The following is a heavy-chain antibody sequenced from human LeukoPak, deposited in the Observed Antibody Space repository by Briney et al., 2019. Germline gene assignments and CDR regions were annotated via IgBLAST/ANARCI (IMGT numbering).Heavy chain of an antibody. J-gene: IGHJ4*02. V-gene: IGHV3-21*01. CDR1: GFTFSSYG. CDR3: AGYCSGGSCGY. CDR2: ISSSSSYI. Sequence: GGSLRLSCAASGFTFSSYGMYWVRQAPGKGLEWVSSISSSSSYIYYADSVKGRFTISRDNAKNSLYLQMNSLRAEDTAVYYCAGYCSGGSCGYWGQGTLVTVSS. D-gene: IGHD2-15*01.